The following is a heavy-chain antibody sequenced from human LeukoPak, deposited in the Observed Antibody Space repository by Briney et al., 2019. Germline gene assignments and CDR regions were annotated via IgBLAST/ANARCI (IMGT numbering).Heavy chain of an antibody. V-gene: IGHV1-18*01. CDR3: ARDSSYGGTPLFDY. J-gene: IGHJ4*02. D-gene: IGHD4-23*01. CDR1: GDTFTNYG. Sequence: ASVKVSCKASGDTFTNYGISWVRQAPGQGLEWMGWISAYNGNTNYAQKFQGRVTMTTDTSTSTAYMELRSLRSDDTAVYYCARDSSYGGTPLFDYWGQGTLVTVSS. CDR2: ISAYNGNT.